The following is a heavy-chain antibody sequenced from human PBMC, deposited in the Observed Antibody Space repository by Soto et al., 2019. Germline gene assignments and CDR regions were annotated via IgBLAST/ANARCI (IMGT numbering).Heavy chain of an antibody. CDR1: GYTLTELS. Sequence: ASVKVSCKVSGYTLTELSMHWVRQAPGKGLEWMGGFDPEDGETIYEKKFQGRVTMTEDTSTDTAYMELSSLRSEDTAVYYCATLSLISSGWPRDXWGQGTLVTVSX. CDR3: ATLSLISSGWPRDX. CDR2: FDPEDGET. V-gene: IGHV1-24*01. J-gene: IGHJ4*02. D-gene: IGHD6-19*01.